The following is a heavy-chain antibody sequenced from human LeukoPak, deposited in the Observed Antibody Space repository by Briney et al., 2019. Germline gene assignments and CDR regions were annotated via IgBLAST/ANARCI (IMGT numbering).Heavy chain of an antibody. V-gene: IGHV3-66*01. CDR1: GFTVSSNS. CDR3: ARGSEYFQH. Sequence: GGSLRLSCADSGFTVSSNSMSWVRQAPGKGLEWVSIIYSGGNTFHADSVKPRFSISRDESRDTVYLQMNSLRAEDTAVYYCARGSEYFQHWGQGTLVTVSS. J-gene: IGHJ1*01. CDR2: IYSGGNT.